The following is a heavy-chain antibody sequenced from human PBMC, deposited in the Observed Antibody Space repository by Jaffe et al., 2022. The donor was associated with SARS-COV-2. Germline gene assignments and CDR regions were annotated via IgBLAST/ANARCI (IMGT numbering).Heavy chain of an antibody. J-gene: IGHJ4*02. CDR3: AREQERGYEGPGVIDY. CDR2: IYYSGST. CDR1: GGSISSGGYY. Sequence: QVQLQESGPGLVKPSQTLSLTCTVSGGSISSGGYYWSWIRQHPGKGLEWIGYIYYSGSTYYNPSLKSRVTISVDTSKNQFSLKLSSVTAADTAVYYCAREQERGYEGPGVIDYWGQGTLVTVSS. V-gene: IGHV4-31*03. D-gene: IGHD5-12*01.